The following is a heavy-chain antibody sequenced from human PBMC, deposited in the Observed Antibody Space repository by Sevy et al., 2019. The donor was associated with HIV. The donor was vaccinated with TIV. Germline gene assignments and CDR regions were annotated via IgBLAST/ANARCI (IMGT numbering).Heavy chain of an antibody. CDR3: ARDLRGGEAFDI. J-gene: IGHJ3*02. Sequence: GGSLRLSCAASGFTFSSYAMHWVRQAPGKGLEWVAVISYDGSNKYYADSVKGRFTISRDNSKNTLYLQRNSLRAEDTAVYYCARDLRGGEAFDIWGQGTMVTV. CDR2: ISYDGSNK. D-gene: IGHD3-16*01. CDR1: GFTFSSYA. V-gene: IGHV3-30-3*01.